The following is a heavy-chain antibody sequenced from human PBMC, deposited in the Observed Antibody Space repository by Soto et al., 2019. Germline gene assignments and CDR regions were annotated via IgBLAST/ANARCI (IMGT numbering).Heavy chain of an antibody. CDR3: AAGEPLNY. CDR1: GFTFSNYG. J-gene: IGHJ4*02. D-gene: IGHD3-10*01. V-gene: IGHV3-33*01. CDR2: IWYDGSNK. Sequence: GGSLRLSCAASGFTFSNYGMHWVRQAPGKGLEWVAIIWYDGSNKYYADSVKGRFTISRDNSKNTVYLQMNSLRAEDTAMYYCAAGEPLNYRGQGTLVTVSS.